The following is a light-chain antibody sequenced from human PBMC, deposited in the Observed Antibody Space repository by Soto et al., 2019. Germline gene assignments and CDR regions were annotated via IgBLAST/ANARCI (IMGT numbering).Light chain of an antibody. V-gene: IGKV1-8*01. Sequence: AIRMTQSPSSFSASTGDRVTITCRASQGISSYLAWYQQKPGKAPKLLIYAASTLQSGVPSRFSGSGSGTGFTLTLSCLQAENFATYFCQQYYSYPRTFGQGTKVEIK. J-gene: IGKJ1*01. CDR2: AAS. CDR1: QGISSY. CDR3: QQYYSYPRT.